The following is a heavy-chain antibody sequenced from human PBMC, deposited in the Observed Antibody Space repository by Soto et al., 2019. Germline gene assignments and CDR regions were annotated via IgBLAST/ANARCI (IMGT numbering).Heavy chain of an antibody. CDR3: SGAARFSPVDF. CDR1: SGSIGSGIW. Sequence: VQLQESGPGLVEPSGTLSLTCTASSGSIGSGIWWSWLRQPPGKGLEWIGDSSHTGNTNYNPSLKGRLTMWGDESKNQFPLSMSSVTAADTAVYYCSGAARFSPVDFWGRGTLVTVSS. D-gene: IGHD6-6*01. J-gene: IGHJ4*02. CDR2: SSHTGNT. V-gene: IGHV4-4*02.